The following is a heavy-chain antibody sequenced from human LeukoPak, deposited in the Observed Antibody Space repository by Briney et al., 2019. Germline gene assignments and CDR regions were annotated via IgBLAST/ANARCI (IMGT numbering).Heavy chain of an antibody. D-gene: IGHD3-22*01. CDR2: ISSSSSYI. CDR3: ARGPSYYYDSSGYLNWFDP. Sequence: GGSLRLSCAASGFTFSSYSMNWVRQAPGKGLEWVSSISSSSSYIYYADSVKGRFTISRDNAKNSLYLQMHSLRDEDTAVYYCARGPSYYYDSSGYLNWFDPWGQGTLVTVSS. J-gene: IGHJ5*02. CDR1: GFTFSSYS. V-gene: IGHV3-21*01.